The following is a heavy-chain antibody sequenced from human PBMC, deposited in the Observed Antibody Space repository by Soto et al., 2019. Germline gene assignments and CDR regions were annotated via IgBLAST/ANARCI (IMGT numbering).Heavy chain of an antibody. CDR2: ISSSSSYI. CDR3: AREQPGHNYGYGLGY. D-gene: IGHD5-18*01. CDR1: GFTFSSYS. V-gene: IGHV3-21*01. J-gene: IGHJ4*02. Sequence: GGSLRLSCAASGFTFSSYSMNWVRQAPGKGLEWVSSISSSSSYIYYADSVKGRFTISRDNAKNSLYLQMNSLRAEDTAVYYCAREQPGHNYGYGLGYWSQGTLVTVSS.